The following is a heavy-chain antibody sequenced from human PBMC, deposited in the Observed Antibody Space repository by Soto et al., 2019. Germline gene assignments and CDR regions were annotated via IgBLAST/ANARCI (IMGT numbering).Heavy chain of an antibody. CDR2: ISNDGNRK. CDR3: AKDRRQLSALDM. V-gene: IGHV3-30*18. Sequence: PGGSLRLSCAASGFTFSSYWMHWVRQAPGKGLVWVTVISNDGNRKYYGESVKGRFSVSRDNDKDTLYLQMNGLRPEDTGVYYCAKDRRQLSALDMWGQGTTVTVSS. CDR1: GFTFSSYW. J-gene: IGHJ3*02. D-gene: IGHD6-6*01.